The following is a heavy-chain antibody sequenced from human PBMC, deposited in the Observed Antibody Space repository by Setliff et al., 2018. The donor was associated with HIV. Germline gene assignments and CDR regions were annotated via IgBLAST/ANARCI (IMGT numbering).Heavy chain of an antibody. CDR1: GFTFSNYE. D-gene: IGHD1-26*01. CDR3: ARGGEVGATSKSGIGAFDI. J-gene: IGHJ3*02. CDR2: ITGSGDTI. Sequence: GGSLRLSCAASGFTFSNYEMSWVRQAPGKGPEWVSYITGSGDTIYYADSVKGRFTMSRDNAKDSVYLQMNTLRVEDTAVYYCARGGEVGATSKSGIGAFDIWGQGTMVTVSS. V-gene: IGHV3-48*03.